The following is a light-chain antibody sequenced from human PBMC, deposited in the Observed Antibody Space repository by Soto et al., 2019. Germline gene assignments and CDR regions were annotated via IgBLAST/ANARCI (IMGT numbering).Light chain of an antibody. Sequence: DIQMTQSPSSLSASFGDRVTLTCRASQSIDTYLNWYQQKPGTTPKLLMYAASTLHSGVPSRFSGSGSGTDFTLTISSLQSEDFAVYYCQQYDNWPWTFGQGTKVEI. CDR3: QQYDNWPWT. CDR2: AAS. J-gene: IGKJ1*01. CDR1: QSIDTY. V-gene: IGKV1-39*01.